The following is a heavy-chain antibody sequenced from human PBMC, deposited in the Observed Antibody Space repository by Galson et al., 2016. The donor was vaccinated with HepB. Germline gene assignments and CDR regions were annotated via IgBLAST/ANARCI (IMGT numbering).Heavy chain of an antibody. CDR1: GNTGDAFNTFS. Sequence: SVKVSCKASGNTGDAFNTFSIQWVRQAPGQGLEWLGIINSRGDIKTYAEKFQDRVSLTRDSSANTVYMELSSLGSEDTAVYYCASGCSRSTCVHNFEFWGQGTLLTVSS. CDR3: ASGCSRSTCVHNFEF. J-gene: IGHJ4*02. V-gene: IGHV1-46*02. CDR2: INSRGDIK. D-gene: IGHD2/OR15-2a*01.